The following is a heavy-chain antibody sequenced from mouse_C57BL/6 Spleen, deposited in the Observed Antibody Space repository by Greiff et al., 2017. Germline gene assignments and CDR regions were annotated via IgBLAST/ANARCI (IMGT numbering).Heavy chain of an antibody. Sequence: QVQLQQSGTELVKPGASVKLSCKASGYTFTSYWMHWVKQRPGQGLEWIGNINPSNGGTNYNEKFKSKATLTVDKPSSTAYMQLSSLTSEDSAVYYCARGTTVVPLDYWGQGTTLTVSS. CDR2: INPSNGGT. CDR1: GYTFTSYW. CDR3: ARGTTVVPLDY. J-gene: IGHJ2*01. V-gene: IGHV1-53*01. D-gene: IGHD1-1*01.